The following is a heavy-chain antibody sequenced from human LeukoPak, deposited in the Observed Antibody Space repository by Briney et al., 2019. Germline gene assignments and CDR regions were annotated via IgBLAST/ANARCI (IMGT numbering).Heavy chain of an antibody. J-gene: IGHJ4*02. V-gene: IGHV1-2*06. CDR2: INPNTGAT. D-gene: IGHD4-17*01. Sequence: ASVKVSCKASGYTFTGYYMHWVRQAPGQGLECLGRINPNTGATNYAQKFQGRVTMTTDTSISTAYMELSRLTSDDTAVYFCATLYGDYRPILDYWGQGTLVTVSS. CDR3: ATLYGDYRPILDY. CDR1: GYTFTGYY.